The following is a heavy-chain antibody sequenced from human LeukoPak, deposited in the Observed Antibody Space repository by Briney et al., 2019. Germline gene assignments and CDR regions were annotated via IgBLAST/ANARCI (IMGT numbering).Heavy chain of an antibody. CDR3: AKDRQWLVWVDY. Sequence: GGSLRLSCAASGFTFSNYGMHWVRQAPGKGLEWVAVISYDGSNKYYADSVKGRFTISRDNSKNTLYLQMNSLRAEDTAVYYCAKDRQWLVWVDYWGQGTLVTVSS. CDR2: ISYDGSNK. J-gene: IGHJ4*02. V-gene: IGHV3-30*18. D-gene: IGHD6-19*01. CDR1: GFTFSNYG.